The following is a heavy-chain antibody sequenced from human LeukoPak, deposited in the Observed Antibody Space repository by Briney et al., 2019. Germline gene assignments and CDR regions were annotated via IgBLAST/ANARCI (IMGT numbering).Heavy chain of an antibody. CDR1: GFTFSNYG. CDR3: TKDRGYSGYDLGIFDS. D-gene: IGHD5-12*01. Sequence: GGSLRLSCAASGFTFSNYGMHWVRQAPGKGLEWVAVISYDGSNKYYADSVKGRFTISRDNSKNTLYLQMNSLRAEDTAVYYCTKDRGYSGYDLGIFDSWGQGTLVTVSS. V-gene: IGHV3-30*18. J-gene: IGHJ4*02. CDR2: ISYDGSNK.